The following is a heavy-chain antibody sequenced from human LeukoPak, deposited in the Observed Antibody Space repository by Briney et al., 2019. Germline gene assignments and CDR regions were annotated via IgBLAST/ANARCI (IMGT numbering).Heavy chain of an antibody. Sequence: SESLSLTCAVYGGSLSGYYWSWIRQPPGKGLEWIGEINHSGSTNYNPSLKSRVTISVDTSKNQFSLKLSSVTAADTAVYYCARIHRITMVRGKDYFDYWGQGALVTVSS. CDR3: ARIHRITMVRGKDYFDY. J-gene: IGHJ4*02. CDR1: GGSLSGYY. D-gene: IGHD3-10*01. V-gene: IGHV4-34*01. CDR2: INHSGST.